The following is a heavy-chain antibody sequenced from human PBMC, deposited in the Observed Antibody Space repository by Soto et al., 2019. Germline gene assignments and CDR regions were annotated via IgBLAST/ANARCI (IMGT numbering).Heavy chain of an antibody. CDR3: VRDRPNTESLTGYFDT. D-gene: IGHD3-9*01. Sequence: PGGSLRLSCEASGFVFRTFRMHWVRRAPGKGLEWLATIRFDGSTARYAESVRGRFKISRDNSMNTLYLQLDRLRVEDTAVYYCVRDRPNTESLTGYFDTWGQGNTVAV. CDR1: GFVFRTFR. V-gene: IGHV3-33*01. J-gene: IGHJ4*02. CDR2: IRFDGSTA.